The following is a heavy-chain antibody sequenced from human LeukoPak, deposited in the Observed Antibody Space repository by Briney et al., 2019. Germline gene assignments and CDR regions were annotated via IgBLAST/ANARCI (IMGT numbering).Heavy chain of an antibody. D-gene: IGHD3-22*01. CDR3: AKVVFDSSGYYGDAFDI. V-gene: IGHV3-23*01. Sequence: PGGSLRLSCAASGFTFSSYAMSWVRQAPGKGLEWVSAISGSGGSTYHADSVKGRFTISRDNSKNTLYLQMNSLRAEDTAVYYCAKVVFDSSGYYGDAFDIWGQGTMVTVSS. CDR2: ISGSGGST. J-gene: IGHJ3*02. CDR1: GFTFSSYA.